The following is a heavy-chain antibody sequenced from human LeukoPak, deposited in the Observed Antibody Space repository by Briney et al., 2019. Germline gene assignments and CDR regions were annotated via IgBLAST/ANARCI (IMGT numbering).Heavy chain of an antibody. Sequence: SETLSLTCAVYGGSFSGYYWSWIRQPPGKGLEWIGEINHSGSTNYNPSLKSRVTISVDTSKNQFSLKLSSVTAADTAVYYCARGAHRHSSWYGRSGLVDYWGQGTLVTVSS. CDR1: GGSFSGYY. V-gene: IGHV4-34*01. CDR2: INHSGST. CDR3: ARGAHRHSSWYGRSGLVDY. D-gene: IGHD6-13*01. J-gene: IGHJ4*02.